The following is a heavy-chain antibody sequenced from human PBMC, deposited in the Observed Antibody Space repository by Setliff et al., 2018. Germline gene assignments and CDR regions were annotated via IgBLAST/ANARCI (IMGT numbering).Heavy chain of an antibody. CDR2: IIPIFGTP. J-gene: IGHJ4*02. CDR1: RGTFSTYF. D-gene: IGHD2-15*01. V-gene: IGHV1-69*05. CDR3: ARDGDYCTGGSCYSFDY. Sequence: SVKVSCKASRGTFSTYFISWVRQAPGQGPEWMGGIIPIFGTPHYAQKFQGRLTISTDVSPSTVYMDLISLTSDDTAVYSCARDGDYCTGGSCYSFDYWGPGTLVTVSS.